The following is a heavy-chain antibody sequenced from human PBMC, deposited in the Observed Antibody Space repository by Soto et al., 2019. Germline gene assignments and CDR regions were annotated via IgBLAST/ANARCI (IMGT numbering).Heavy chain of an antibody. J-gene: IGHJ4*02. V-gene: IGHV3-11*01. CDR2: ISSTGRTI. Sequence: GGSLRLSCGASGFTFSNYYMSWIRQAPGKGLEWVSYISSTGRTIYYADSVKGRFTVSRGNAQNSLSLKLNSLRVEDTAVYYCARSYSSGWEFDYWGQGTQVTVSS. CDR1: GFTFSNYY. D-gene: IGHD6-19*01. CDR3: ARSYSSGWEFDY.